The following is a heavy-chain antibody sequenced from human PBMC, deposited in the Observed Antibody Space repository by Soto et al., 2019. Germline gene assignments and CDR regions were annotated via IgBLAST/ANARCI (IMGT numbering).Heavy chain of an antibody. V-gene: IGHV1-69*13. Sequence: GASVKVSCKASGGTFSSYAISWVRQAPGQGLEWMGGIIPIFCTANYAQKFQGRVTITADESTSTAYMELSSLRSEDTAVYYCARGGHGYCSSTSCFLEYCSGGSCYDYYGMDVWGQGTTVTVSS. J-gene: IGHJ6*02. CDR1: GGTFSSYA. CDR3: ARGGHGYCSSTSCFLEYCSGGSCYDYYGMDV. CDR2: IIPIFCTA. D-gene: IGHD2-2*01.